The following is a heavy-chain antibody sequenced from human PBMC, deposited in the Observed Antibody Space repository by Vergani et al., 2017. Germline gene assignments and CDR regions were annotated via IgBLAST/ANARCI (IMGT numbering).Heavy chain of an antibody. CDR1: GGTLSSYT. CDR2: ITPILGIA. J-gene: IGHJ5*02. D-gene: IGHD4-17*01. CDR3: AADLRWDYGDYSFDP. V-gene: IGHV1-69*02. Sequence: QVQLVQSGAEVKKPGSSVKVSCKASGGTLSSYTISWVQQAPGQGLEWMGRITPILGIANSAQKFQGGVTITAAQSTSTAYMELSSLRSEDTAVYYCAADLRWDYGDYSFDPWGQGTLVTVSS.